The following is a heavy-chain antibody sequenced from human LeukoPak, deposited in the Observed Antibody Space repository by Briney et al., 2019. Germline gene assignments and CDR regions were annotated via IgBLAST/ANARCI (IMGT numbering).Heavy chain of an antibody. D-gene: IGHD2-15*01. CDR2: IYYTGNT. V-gene: IGHV4-59*08. CDR3: VRHSRVVAFDY. J-gene: IGHJ4*02. Sequence: NPSETLSLTCTVSGVSISNHYSSWIRQPPGKGLEWIGYIYYTGNTNYNPSLKSRVTISEDTSKNQVSLELSSVTAADTAVYYCVRHSRVVAFDYWGQGNLVTVSS. CDR1: GVSISNHY.